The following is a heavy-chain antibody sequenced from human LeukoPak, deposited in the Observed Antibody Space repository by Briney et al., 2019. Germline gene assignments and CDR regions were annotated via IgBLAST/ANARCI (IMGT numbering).Heavy chain of an antibody. CDR1: SGSVNSYY. J-gene: IGHJ6*02. CDR3: ARVPAAPRLYMDV. Sequence: SETLSLTCTVSSGSVNSYYRSWIRQPPGKGLEWIGYIYYSGSTNYNPSLKSRVTISVDTSKNQFSLKLSSVTAADTAVYYCARVPAAPRLYMDVWGQGTTVIVSS. CDR2: IYYSGST. V-gene: IGHV4-59*02. D-gene: IGHD2-2*01.